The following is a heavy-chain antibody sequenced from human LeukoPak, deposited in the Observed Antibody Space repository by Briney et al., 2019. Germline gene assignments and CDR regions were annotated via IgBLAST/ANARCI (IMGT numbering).Heavy chain of an antibody. CDR2: SRDKGNSYTT. D-gene: IGHD3-10*01. CDR3: TKLARAPRDFDY. V-gene: IGHV3-72*01. Sequence: GGSLRLSCAASGFTFSDHYIDWVRQAPGKGLEWVGRSRDKGNSYTTAYAASVRGRFTISRDDSNNSLYLQMNRLKIEDTAVYYCTKLARAPRDFDYWGQGTLVTVSS. CDR1: GFTFSDHY. J-gene: IGHJ4*01.